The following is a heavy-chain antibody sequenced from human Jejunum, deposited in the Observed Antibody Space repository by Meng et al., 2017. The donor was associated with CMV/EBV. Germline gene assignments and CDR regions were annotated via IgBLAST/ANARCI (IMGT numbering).Heavy chain of an antibody. CDR2: ISPYNDNA. J-gene: IGHJ4*02. D-gene: IGHD3-3*01. V-gene: IGHV1-18*04. CDR1: GYIFTDYY. Sequence: KASGYIFTDYYLHWVRQAPGQGLEWMGYISPYNDNANYAQKFQGRVTMTRDTSTNTAYMELRSLRADDTAVYYCARVFGVAYFDSWGQGTLVTVSS. CDR3: ARVFGVAYFDS.